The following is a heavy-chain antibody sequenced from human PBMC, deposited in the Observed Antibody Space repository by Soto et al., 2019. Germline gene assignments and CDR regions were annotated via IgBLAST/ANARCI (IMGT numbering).Heavy chain of an antibody. Sequence: ASVKVSCKASGYTFSSHGVSWVRQAPGQGLEWMGWIGVYNGGTKYEQKFQGRVTLTTDTSTSTAYMELRSLRYDDTAVYYCARVLASRMLPGLQNCFDSWDQGTLVTVSS. J-gene: IGHJ5*01. D-gene: IGHD4-4*01. CDR3: ARVLASRMLPGLQNCFDS. CDR2: IGVYNGGT. CDR1: GYTFSSHG. V-gene: IGHV1-18*01.